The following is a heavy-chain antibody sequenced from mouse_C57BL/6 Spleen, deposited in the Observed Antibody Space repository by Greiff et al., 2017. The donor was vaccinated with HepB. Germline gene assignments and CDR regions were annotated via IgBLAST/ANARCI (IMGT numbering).Heavy chain of an antibody. CDR3: ARSGDGSSPFDY. J-gene: IGHJ2*01. Sequence: VQLQQSGAELVKPGASVKISCKASGYAFSSYWMNWVKQRPGKGLEWIGQIYPGDGDTNYNGKFKGKATLTADKSSSTAYMQLSRLTSEDSSVYFWARSGDGSSPFDYWGQGTTLTVSS. CDR1: GYAFSSYW. V-gene: IGHV1-80*01. CDR2: IYPGDGDT. D-gene: IGHD1-1*01.